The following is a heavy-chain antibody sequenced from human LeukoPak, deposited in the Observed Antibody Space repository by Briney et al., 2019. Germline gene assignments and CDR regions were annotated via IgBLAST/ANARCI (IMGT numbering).Heavy chain of an antibody. CDR2: INPNSGGT. D-gene: IGHD1-26*01. J-gene: IGHJ4*02. CDR3: ARVSGSYEIDY. V-gene: IGHV1-2*02. Sequence: ASVKVSCKASGGTFSNYAISWVRQAPGQGLEWMGWINPNSGGTNYAQKFQGRVTMTRDTSISTAYMELSRLRSDDTAVYYCARVSGSYEIDYWGQGTLVTVSS. CDR1: GGTFSNYA.